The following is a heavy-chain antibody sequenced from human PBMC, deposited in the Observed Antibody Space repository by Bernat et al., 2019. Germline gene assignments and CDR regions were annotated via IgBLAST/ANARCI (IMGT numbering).Heavy chain of an antibody. Sequence: QVQLQQSGAELLKPSATLSLTCAVYGGSFSGYDWRWLRQPPGKGLEWIGEINHGGFTSHNPSLKSRVTISLDTSKNQFSLKLNSLAAADTAVYYCSRTATVTTSCVDSWGQGTLVTVSS. D-gene: IGHD4-17*01. CDR3: SRTATVTTSCVDS. CDR2: INHGGFT. CDR1: GGSFSGYD. J-gene: IGHJ4*02. V-gene: IGHV4-34*02.